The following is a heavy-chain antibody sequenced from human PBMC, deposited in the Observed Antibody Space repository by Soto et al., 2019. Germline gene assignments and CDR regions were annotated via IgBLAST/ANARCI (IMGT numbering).Heavy chain of an antibody. V-gene: IGHV4-39*01. D-gene: IGHD3-22*01. J-gene: IGHJ4*02. CDR1: GVSIDSSRYY. CDR2: IHYSGTT. CDR3: ARPYESGGFYYGFEY. Sequence: QLQVQESGPGLVKPSETLSLTCTVSGVSIDSSRYYWGWIRQPPGKGLEWIGNIHYSGTTYYNPSLKSRVIISVNTSKNQFSLRLYSVTAADTAVYYCARPYESGGFYYGFEYWGQGTPVTVSS.